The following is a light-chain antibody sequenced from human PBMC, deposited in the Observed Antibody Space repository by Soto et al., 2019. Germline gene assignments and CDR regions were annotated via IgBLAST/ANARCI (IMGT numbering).Light chain of an antibody. CDR2: SNI. V-gene: IGLV1-47*02. J-gene: IGLJ3*02. CDR1: SSNIGRNH. Sequence: QTVVTQPPSASGTPGQRVTISCSGSSSNIGRNHVFWYQQLPGTAPKLLIYSNIQRPSGVPDRFSGSRSGTSASLAISGLRSEDEADYYCAAWDDSLSGWVFGGGTKVTVL. CDR3: AAWDDSLSGWV.